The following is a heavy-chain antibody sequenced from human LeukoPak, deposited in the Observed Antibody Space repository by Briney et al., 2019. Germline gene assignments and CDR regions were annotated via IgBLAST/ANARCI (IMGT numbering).Heavy chain of an antibody. CDR2: TNPNSGGT. Sequence: ASVKVSCKASGYTFTGYYMHWVRQAPGQGLEWMGRTNPNSGGTNYAQKFQGRVTMTRDTSISTAYMELRSLRSDDTAVYYCARVEVGATHINAFDIWGQGTMVTVSS. CDR3: ARVEVGATHINAFDI. D-gene: IGHD1-26*01. CDR1: GYTFTGYY. J-gene: IGHJ3*02. V-gene: IGHV1-2*06.